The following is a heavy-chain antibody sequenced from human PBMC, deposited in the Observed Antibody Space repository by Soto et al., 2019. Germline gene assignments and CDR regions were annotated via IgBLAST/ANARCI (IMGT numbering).Heavy chain of an antibody. CDR3: ARVGRSASWDMWFDS. V-gene: IGHV3-23*01. D-gene: IGHD3-3*01. CDR2: IAVNADTI. CDR1: GFTFSSYA. Sequence: EVHLLESGGGLVQPGGSLRLSCAVSGFTFSSYAMTWLRQTPGKGLEWVSSIAVNADTIHYADSVEGRFTISRDNSKSTLFLQMNSLRAEDTAVYHCARVGRSASWDMWFDSWGQGTRVTVSS. J-gene: IGHJ5*01.